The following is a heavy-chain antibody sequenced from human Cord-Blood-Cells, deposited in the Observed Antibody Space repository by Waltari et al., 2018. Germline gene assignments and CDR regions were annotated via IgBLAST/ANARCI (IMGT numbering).Heavy chain of an antibody. D-gene: IGHD3-3*01. V-gene: IGHV4-38-2*02. CDR3: ASFTIFGVVQTFDI. CDR1: VYSISSGYY. CDR2: IYHSGST. Sequence: QVQLQESGPGLVKPSETLSPTCTVSVYSISSGYYRGWISTLPGKGLEWLGSIYHSGSTYYNPSLKSRVTISVDTSKNQFSLKLSSVTAADTAVYYCASFTIFGVVQTFDIWGQGTMVTVSS. J-gene: IGHJ3*02.